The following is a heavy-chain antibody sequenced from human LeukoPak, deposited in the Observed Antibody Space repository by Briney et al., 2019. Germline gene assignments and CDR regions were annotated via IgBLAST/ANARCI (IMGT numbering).Heavy chain of an antibody. CDR1: GCTFSTYS. Sequence: GGSLRLSCAASGCTFSTYSMKWVRQAPGKGLEWVSYISDSGAMYYADSVRGRFTISRETAQNSLFLQMNSLRAEDTAVYYCARDGGYRGYDADCWGQGTLVTVSS. V-gene: IGHV3-48*01. J-gene: IGHJ4*02. CDR2: ISDSGAM. CDR3: ARDGGYRGYDADC. D-gene: IGHD5-12*01.